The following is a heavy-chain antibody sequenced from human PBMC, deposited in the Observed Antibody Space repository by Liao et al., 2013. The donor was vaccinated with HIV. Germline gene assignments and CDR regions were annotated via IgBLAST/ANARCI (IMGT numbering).Heavy chain of an antibody. J-gene: IGHJ4*02. CDR2: PHQWDY. CDR1: SDSFSGYK. V-gene: IGHV4-4*07. Sequence: QVQLQESGPGLVKPSETLALTCTVSSDSFSGYKWNWVRQSAGKGLEWIGAHPHQWDYQVQSLPQESSHHVSRHVQESVLPEDDLCDRRGHGRLYCATLLTILGVGQPYFDSWGQGILVTVSS. CDR3: ATLLTILGVGQPYFDS. D-gene: IGHD2/OR15-2a*01.